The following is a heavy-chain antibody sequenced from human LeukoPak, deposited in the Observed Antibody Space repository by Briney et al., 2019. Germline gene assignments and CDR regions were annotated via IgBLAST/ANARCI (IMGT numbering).Heavy chain of an antibody. CDR3: ARSITGTRSKFDY. V-gene: IGHV4-4*08. D-gene: IGHD1/OR15-1a*01. CDR1: GGSISSYY. CDR2: MSNSGST. Sequence: SETLPLTCTVSGGSISSYYWSWIRQPPGKGLEWIGYMSNSGSTNYSPSLKSRVTVSVDTSKNQFSLKLSSVTAADTAVYYCARSITGTRSKFDYWGQGTLVTVSS. J-gene: IGHJ4*02.